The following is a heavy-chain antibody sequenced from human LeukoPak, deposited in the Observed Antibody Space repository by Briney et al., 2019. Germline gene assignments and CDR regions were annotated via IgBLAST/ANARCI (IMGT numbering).Heavy chain of an antibody. CDR1: DFSISSGYY. D-gene: IGHD6-13*01. V-gene: IGHV4-38-2*01. CDR3: ARHRATSSWDFDY. J-gene: IGHJ4*02. Sequence: SETLSLTCAVSDFSISSGYYWGWIRQPPGKGLEWTGSIYHSGSTYYNLPLKSRVTISINTSKNQFSLRLSSVTAADTAVYYCARHRATSSWDFDYWGQGTLVTVSS. CDR2: IYHSGST.